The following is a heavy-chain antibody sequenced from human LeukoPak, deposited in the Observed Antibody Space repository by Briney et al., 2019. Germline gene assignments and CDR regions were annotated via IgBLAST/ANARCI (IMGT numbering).Heavy chain of an antibody. D-gene: IGHD3-10*01. CDR2: INHSGST. J-gene: IGHJ4*02. CDR3: ARGSGVFDH. CDR1: GGSFSGYY. Sequence: PSETLSLTCAVYGGSFSGYYWSWIRQPPGKGLEWIGEINHSGSTNYNPSLKSRVTISVDTSKNQFSLKLSSVTAADTAVYYCARGSGVFDHWGQGTLVTVSS. V-gene: IGHV4-34*01.